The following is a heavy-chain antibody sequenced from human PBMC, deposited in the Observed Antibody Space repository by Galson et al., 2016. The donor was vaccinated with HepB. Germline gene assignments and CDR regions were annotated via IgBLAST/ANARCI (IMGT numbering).Heavy chain of an antibody. D-gene: IGHD1-1*01. Sequence: SLRLSCAASGFTFSTTNMNWARQAPGKGLEWLSYISTTSTTIYYADSEKGRFTISRDNAKNSVFLQMNSLGDEDTAVYFCVTNWPVWWGQGTLVTVSS. J-gene: IGHJ4*02. CDR1: GFTFSTTN. CDR2: ISTTSTTI. V-gene: IGHV3-48*02. CDR3: VTNWPVW.